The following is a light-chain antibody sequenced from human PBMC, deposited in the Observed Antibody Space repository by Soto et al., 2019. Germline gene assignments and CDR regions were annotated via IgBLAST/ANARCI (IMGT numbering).Light chain of an antibody. V-gene: IGKV1-12*01. Sequence: DIKMTQSASSGTAYVGDSVPITCRASQGVSDWVAWYQQKPGEAPKLLIYDASNLKTGVPSRFSGRKSGTQFTLTIDSLQPEDFATYYCQQVKTYPRTFGGGTKVDI. CDR3: QQVKTYPRT. CDR1: QGVSDW. J-gene: IGKJ4*01. CDR2: DAS.